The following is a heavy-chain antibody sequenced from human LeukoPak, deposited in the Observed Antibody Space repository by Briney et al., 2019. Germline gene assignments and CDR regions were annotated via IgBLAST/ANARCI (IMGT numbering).Heavy chain of an antibody. Sequence: PGRSLRLSCAASGFTFSSYALHWVRQAPGKGLEWVAVISYDGNNKYRADSVKGRFTISRDNSKNTLYLQMNSLRAEDTAVYYCAIFPSESYGGNWGQGTLVTVSS. CDR1: GFTFSSYA. CDR3: AIFPSESYGGN. CDR2: ISYDGNNK. V-gene: IGHV3-30-3*01. J-gene: IGHJ4*02. D-gene: IGHD1-26*01.